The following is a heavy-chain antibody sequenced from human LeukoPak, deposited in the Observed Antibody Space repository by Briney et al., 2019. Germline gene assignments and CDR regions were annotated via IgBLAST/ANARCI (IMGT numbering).Heavy chain of an antibody. CDR2: INHSGST. J-gene: IGHJ5*02. CDR1: GGSFSGYY. CDR3: ERDVVARDSSGYYYLGFDP. V-gene: IGHV4-34*01. D-gene: IGHD3-22*01. Sequence: SETLSLTCAVYGGSFSGYYWSWIRQPPGKGLEWIGEINHSGSTNYNPSLKSRVTISVDTSKNQFSLKLTSVTAADTAVYYCERDVVARDSSGYYYLGFDPWGQGTLVTVSS.